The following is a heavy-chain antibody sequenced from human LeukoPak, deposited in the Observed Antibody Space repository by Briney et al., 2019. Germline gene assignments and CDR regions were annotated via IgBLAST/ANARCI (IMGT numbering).Heavy chain of an antibody. V-gene: IGHV3-23*01. J-gene: IGHJ5*02. CDR1: GFTFSNYA. D-gene: IGHD4-17*01. CDR2: ISGNGGST. CDR3: AKDPTTVTTFYWFDP. Sequence: GGSLRLSCAASGFTFSNYAMNWVRQAPGKGLEWVSAISGNGGSTYYADSVKGRFTISRDNSKNTLYLQMNSLRAEDTAVCYCAKDPTTVTTFYWFDPWGQGTLVTVSS.